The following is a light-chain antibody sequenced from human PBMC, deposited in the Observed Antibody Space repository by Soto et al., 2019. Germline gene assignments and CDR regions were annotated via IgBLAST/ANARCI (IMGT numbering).Light chain of an antibody. CDR1: QGISTY. V-gene: IGKV1-16*01. J-gene: IGKJ4*01. CDR3: QQFDSYSLS. Sequence: DIQMTQAPSSLSASIGDRFTITCRASQGISTYLAWFQQKPGKAPKSLIYAASSLLSGVPSTFSGSGSGTDFSLTFSCLQPEDFATSYYQQFDSYSLSFGTGTTVEI. CDR2: AAS.